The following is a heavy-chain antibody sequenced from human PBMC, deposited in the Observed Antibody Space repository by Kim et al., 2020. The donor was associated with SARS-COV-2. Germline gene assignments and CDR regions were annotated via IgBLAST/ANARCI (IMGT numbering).Heavy chain of an antibody. J-gene: IGHJ5*01. V-gene: IGHV2-5*02. Sequence: SGPTLVKPTQTLTLTCSFSNFSFSDYGVGVGWIRQPPGKALEWLAVIYWDDEKRYSPSLRTRLTITKDTYNNQVVLTMTNVAPVDTGTYYCAHAGLVSIFGVVYARRDWFDSWGQGTLVTVSS. CDR2: IYWDDEK. CDR3: AHAGLVSIFGVVYARRDWFDS. CDR1: NFSFSDYGVG. D-gene: IGHD3-3*01.